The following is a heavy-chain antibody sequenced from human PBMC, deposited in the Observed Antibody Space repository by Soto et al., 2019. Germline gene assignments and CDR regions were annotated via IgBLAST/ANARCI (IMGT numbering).Heavy chain of an antibody. V-gene: IGHV4-59*08. CDR3: ARHNPTDSWNYYY. CDR2: ISCRGST. Sequence: SETLSLTCTVYGGSISSYDWSWIRQPPGKGLEWIGYISCRGSTTYNPSLKSRVTISVDTSKNQFSLKLTSVTAADTAVYFCARHNPTDSWNYYYWGQGTLVTVSS. D-gene: IGHD1-7*01. J-gene: IGHJ4*02. CDR1: GGSISSYD.